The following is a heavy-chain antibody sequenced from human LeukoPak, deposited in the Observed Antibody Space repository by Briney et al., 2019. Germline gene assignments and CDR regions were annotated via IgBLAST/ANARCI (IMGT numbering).Heavy chain of an antibody. CDR3: ARGPPAKPGTGYYYGMDV. CDR2: INHSGST. J-gene: IGHJ6*02. CDR1: GGSFSGYY. Sequence: TSETLSLTCAVYGGSFSGYYWSWIRQPPGKGLEWIGEINHSGSTNYNPSLKSRVTISVDMSKNQFSLKLSSVTAADTAVYYCARGPPAKPGTGYYYGMDVWGQGTTVAVSS. D-gene: IGHD2-2*01. V-gene: IGHV4-34*01.